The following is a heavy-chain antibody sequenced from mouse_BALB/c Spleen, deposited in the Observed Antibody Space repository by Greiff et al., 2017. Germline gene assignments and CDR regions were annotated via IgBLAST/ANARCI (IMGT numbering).Heavy chain of an antibody. D-gene: IGHD1-2*01. Sequence: EVQRVESGGGLVQPGGSRKLSCAASGFTFSSYTMSWVRQTPEKRLEWVATISSGGSYTYYPDSVKGRFTISRDNAKNTLYLQMSSLKSEDTAMYYCTRETTATWFAYWGQGTLVTVSA. V-gene: IGHV5-6-4*01. CDR3: TRETTATWFAY. J-gene: IGHJ3*01. CDR2: ISSGGSYT. CDR1: GFTFSSYT.